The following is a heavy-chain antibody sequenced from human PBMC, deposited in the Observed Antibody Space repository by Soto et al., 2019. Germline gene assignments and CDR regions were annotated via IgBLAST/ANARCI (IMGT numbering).Heavy chain of an antibody. J-gene: IGHJ4*02. CDR3: GRVVIAATGHPDFDY. CDR2: IYNSATT. D-gene: IGHD2-15*01. CDR1: GGSVNGPNYY. Sequence: PSETLSLTCTVSGGSVNGPNYYWGWIRQPPGKGLEWIGSIYNSATTYYNPSLKTRVTISADTSRNQFSLNLRSVTAADTAMYYCGRVVIAATGHPDFDYWGQGALVTVSS. V-gene: IGHV4-39*01.